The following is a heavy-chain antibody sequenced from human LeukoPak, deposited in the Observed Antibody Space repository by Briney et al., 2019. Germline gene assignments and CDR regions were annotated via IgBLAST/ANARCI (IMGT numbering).Heavy chain of an antibody. CDR1: GFTFSSYS. Sequence: NPGGSLRPSCAASGFTFSSYSMNWVRQAPGKGLEWVSSISSSSSYIYYADSVKGRFTISRDNAKNSLYLQMNSLRAEDTAVYYCAREFPHDRGLFDYWGQGTLVTVSS. CDR3: AREFPHDRGLFDY. V-gene: IGHV3-21*01. CDR2: ISSSSSYI. D-gene: IGHD3-10*01. J-gene: IGHJ4*02.